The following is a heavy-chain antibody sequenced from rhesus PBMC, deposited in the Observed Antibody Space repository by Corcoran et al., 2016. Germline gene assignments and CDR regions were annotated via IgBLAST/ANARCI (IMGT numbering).Heavy chain of an antibody. Sequence: QVQLQESGPGLVKPLETLSLTCAVSGGSISRNYWSWTRTPPGKGLEWIGYIYGSGSSTNYNPSLKSRVTLSVDTSKNQFSLKLSSVTAADTAVYYCARDRIAAGRSFDYWGQGVLVTVSS. J-gene: IGHJ4*01. CDR1: GGSISRNY. CDR2: IYGSGSST. D-gene: IGHD6-13*01. CDR3: ARDRIAAGRSFDY. V-gene: IGHV4S11*01.